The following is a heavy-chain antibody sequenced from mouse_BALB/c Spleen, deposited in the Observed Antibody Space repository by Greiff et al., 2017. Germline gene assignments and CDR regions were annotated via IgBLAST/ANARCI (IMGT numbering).Heavy chain of an antibody. V-gene: IGHV5-4*02. J-gene: IGHJ2*01. CDR2: ISDGGSYT. D-gene: IGHD2-2*01. CDR3: ARDRGYDDDFDD. CDR1: GFTFSDYY. Sequence: EVQRVESGGGLVKPGGSLKLSCAASGFTFSDYYMYWVRQTPEKRLEWVATISDGGSYTYYPDSVKGRFTISRDNAKNNLYLQMSSLKSEDTAMYYCARDRGYDDDFDDWGQGTTLTVSS.